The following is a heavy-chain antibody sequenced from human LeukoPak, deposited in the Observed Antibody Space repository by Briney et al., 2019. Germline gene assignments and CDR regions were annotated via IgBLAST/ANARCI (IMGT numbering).Heavy chain of an antibody. CDR3: ARASFWESPINWFAP. Sequence: GASVKVSCKASGYTLTGYYMHWVRQAPGQGLEWVGWINPKNGGSNYAQKFQGRVTMTRDRSISTAYMELSRLTSDDTAVYYCARASFWESPINWFAPWGQGTLVTVSS. CDR1: GYTLTGYY. V-gene: IGHV1-2*02. CDR2: INPKNGGS. D-gene: IGHD3-16*01. J-gene: IGHJ5*02.